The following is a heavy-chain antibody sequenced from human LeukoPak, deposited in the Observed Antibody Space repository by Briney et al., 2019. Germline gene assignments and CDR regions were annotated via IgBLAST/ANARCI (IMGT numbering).Heavy chain of an antibody. CDR3: AKEPGGTGYYFDY. V-gene: IGHV3-30*02. Sequence: GGSLRLSCAASGFTVSSNYMSWVRQAPGKGLEWVAFIRYDGSNKYYADSVKGRFTISRDNSKNTLYLQMNSLRAEDTAVYYCAKEPGGTGYYFDYWGQGTLVTVSS. CDR2: IRYDGSNK. CDR1: GFTVSSNY. J-gene: IGHJ4*02. D-gene: IGHD1-14*01.